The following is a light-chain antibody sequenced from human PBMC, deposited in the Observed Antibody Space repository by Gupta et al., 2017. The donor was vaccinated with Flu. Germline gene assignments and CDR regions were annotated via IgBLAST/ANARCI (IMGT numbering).Light chain of an antibody. J-gene: IGKJ1*01. CDR1: QSISSW. CDR2: KTS. Sequence: VGDRVTITCRASQSISSWLAWYQQKPGKAPKVLIYKTSTLESGVPSRFSGSGSGTEFTLTISSLQPDDFATYYCQQYNSYRTFGQGTKVEIK. CDR3: QQYNSYRT. V-gene: IGKV1-5*03.